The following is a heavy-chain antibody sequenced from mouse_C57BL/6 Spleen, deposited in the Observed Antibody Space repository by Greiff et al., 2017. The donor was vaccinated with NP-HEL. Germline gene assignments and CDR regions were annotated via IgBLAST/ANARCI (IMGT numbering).Heavy chain of an antibody. D-gene: IGHD1-1*01. Sequence: QVQLQQSGPELVKPGASVKISCKASGYAFSSSWMNWVKQRPGKGLEWIGRLYPGDGATNYTGKFKGKATLTAATSSSTAYMHLSSLTSEDSAVYFCARSTTVVASPFDYWGQGTTLTVSS. V-gene: IGHV1-82*01. CDR2: LYPGDGAT. J-gene: IGHJ2*01. CDR3: ARSTTVVASPFDY. CDR1: GYAFSSSW.